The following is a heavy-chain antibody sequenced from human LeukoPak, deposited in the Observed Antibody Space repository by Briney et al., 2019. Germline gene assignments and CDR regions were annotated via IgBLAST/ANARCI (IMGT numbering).Heavy chain of an antibody. CDR2: ISSSSSTI. D-gene: IGHD1-26*01. J-gene: IGHJ4*02. CDR1: GFTFSSYS. Sequence: PGGSLRLSCAASGFTFSSYSMNWVRQAPGKGLEWVSYISSSSSTIYYADSVKGRFTISRDNAKNSLYLQMNSLRAEDTAVYYCASEVSGGYPSFDYWGQGTLVTVSS. CDR3: ASEVSGGYPSFDY. V-gene: IGHV3-48*01.